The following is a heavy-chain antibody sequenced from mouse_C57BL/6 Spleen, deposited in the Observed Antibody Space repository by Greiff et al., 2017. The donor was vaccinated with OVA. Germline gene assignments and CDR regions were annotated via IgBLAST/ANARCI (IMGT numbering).Heavy chain of an antibody. D-gene: IGHD1-2*01. CDR3: ARPSEGINTAYLDY. V-gene: IGHV5-6*01. CDR1: GFTFSSYG. CDR2: ISSGGSYT. Sequence: EVKLVESGGDLVKPGGSLKLSCAASGFTFSSYGMSWVRQTPDKRLEWVATISSGGSYTYYPYSVKGRFTISRDNAKNTLYLQMSSLKSEDTAMYYCARPSEGINTAYLDYWGQGTTLTVSS. J-gene: IGHJ2*01.